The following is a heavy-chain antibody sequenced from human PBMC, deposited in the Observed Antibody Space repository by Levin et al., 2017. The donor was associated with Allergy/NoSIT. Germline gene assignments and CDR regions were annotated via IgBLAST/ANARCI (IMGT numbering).Heavy chain of an antibody. V-gene: IGHV1-18*01. CDR2: ISAYNGNT. CDR1: GYTFTSYG. D-gene: IGHD3-22*01. Sequence: ASVKVSCKASGYTFTSYGISWVRQAPGQGLEWMGWISAYNGNTNYAQKLQGRVTMTTDTSTSTAYMELRSLRSDDTAVYYCARAYLSYYYDSSGYSPFDYWGQGTLVTVSS. CDR3: ARAYLSYYYDSSGYSPFDY. J-gene: IGHJ4*02.